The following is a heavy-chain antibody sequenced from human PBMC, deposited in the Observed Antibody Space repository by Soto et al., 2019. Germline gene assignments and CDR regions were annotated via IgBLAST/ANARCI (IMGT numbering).Heavy chain of an antibody. V-gene: IGHV3-48*03. D-gene: IGHD3-10*01. Sequence: PGESLKISCTASGFTFSSYEMNWVRQAPGKGLEWVSYISSSGSTMYYADSVKGLFTISRDNAKNSLFLQMDSLRAEDTAVYYCARTGGSGVSYYYFAMDVWGQGTTVTVSS. CDR1: GFTFSSYE. J-gene: IGHJ6*02. CDR3: ARTGGSGVSYYYFAMDV. CDR2: ISSSGSTM.